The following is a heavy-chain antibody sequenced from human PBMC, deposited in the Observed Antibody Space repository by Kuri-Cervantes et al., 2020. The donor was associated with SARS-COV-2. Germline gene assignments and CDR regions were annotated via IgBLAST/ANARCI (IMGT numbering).Heavy chain of an antibody. D-gene: IGHD2-15*01. CDR1: GGSISSSNW. J-gene: IGHJ2*01. CDR3: ARQRYCSGGSCYSADWYFDL. Sequence: GSLRLSCAVSGGSISSSNWWSWVRQPPGKGLEWIGEIYHSGSTNYNPSLKSRVTLSVDTSKNQFSLKLSSVTAADTAVYYCARQRYCSGGSCYSADWYFDLWGRGALVTVSS. CDR2: IYHSGST. V-gene: IGHV4-4*02.